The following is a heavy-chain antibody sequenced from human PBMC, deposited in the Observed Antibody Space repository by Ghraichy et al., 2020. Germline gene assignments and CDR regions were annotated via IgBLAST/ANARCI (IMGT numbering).Heavy chain of an antibody. J-gene: IGHJ1*01. Sequence: ASVKVSCKASGYTFTGYYMHWVRQAPGQGLEWMGRINPNSGGTNYAQKFQGRVTMTRDTSISTAYMELSRLRSDETAVYYCARVEIGAARHEYFQHWGQGTLVTVSS. D-gene: IGHD6-6*01. CDR1: GYTFTGYY. V-gene: IGHV1-2*06. CDR3: ARVEIGAARHEYFQH. CDR2: INPNSGGT.